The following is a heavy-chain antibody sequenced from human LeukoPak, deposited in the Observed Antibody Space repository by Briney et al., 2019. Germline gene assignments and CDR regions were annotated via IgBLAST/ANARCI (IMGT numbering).Heavy chain of an antibody. Sequence: PSETLSLTCTVSGYSISSGYYWGWIRQPPGKGLEWIGSIYHSGSTYYNPSLKSRVTISVDTSKNQFSLKLSSVTAADTAVYYCARRGSGWYGKPAALISFFFDYWGQGTLVTVSS. CDR1: GYSISSGYY. J-gene: IGHJ4*02. CDR2: IYHSGST. V-gene: IGHV4-38-2*02. CDR3: ARRGSGWYGKPAALISFFFDY. D-gene: IGHD6-19*01.